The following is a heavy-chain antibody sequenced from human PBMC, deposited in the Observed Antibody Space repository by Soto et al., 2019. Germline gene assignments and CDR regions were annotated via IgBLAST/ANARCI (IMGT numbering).Heavy chain of an antibody. Sequence: SETLSLTCTVSGGSISSYYWSWLRQPPGKGLEWIGYIYYSGSTNYNPSLKSRVTISVDTSKNQFSLKLSSVTAADTAVYYCAREGVSSGWYNYYGMDVWGQGTTVTVSS. CDR1: GGSISSYY. D-gene: IGHD6-25*01. J-gene: IGHJ6*02. CDR2: IYYSGST. CDR3: AREGVSSGWYNYYGMDV. V-gene: IGHV4-59*01.